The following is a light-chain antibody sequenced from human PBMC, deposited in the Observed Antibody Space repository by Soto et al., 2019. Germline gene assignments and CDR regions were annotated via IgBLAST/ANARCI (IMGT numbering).Light chain of an antibody. Sequence: IVMTQSPATLSVSPGERATLSCRASHSVGSNVAWYQQKPGQAPRLLIYVASTRATGIPARSSGSGSGTEFTLTISSLQSEDFAMYFCQQYNTWPPFAFGPGTKVDIK. V-gene: IGKV3-15*01. J-gene: IGKJ3*01. CDR2: VAS. CDR1: HSVGSN. CDR3: QQYNTWPPFA.